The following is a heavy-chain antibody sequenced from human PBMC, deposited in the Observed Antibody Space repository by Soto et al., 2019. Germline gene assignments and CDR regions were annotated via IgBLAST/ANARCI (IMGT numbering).Heavy chain of an antibody. Sequence: PSETLSLTCSVSGGSISSYSWSWIRQPPGKGLEWIGYIYYSGSTNYNPSLKSRVTISVDTSKNQFSLKLSSVTAADTAVYYCARARRGDGYNSGWFDPWGQGTLVTVS. CDR3: ARARRGDGYNSGWFDP. CDR2: IYYSGST. V-gene: IGHV4-59*01. CDR1: GGSISSYS. D-gene: IGHD5-12*01. J-gene: IGHJ5*02.